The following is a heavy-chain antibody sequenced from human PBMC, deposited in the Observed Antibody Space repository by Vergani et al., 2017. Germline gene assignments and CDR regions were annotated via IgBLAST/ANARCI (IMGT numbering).Heavy chain of an antibody. CDR2: LYASGST. Sequence: QVQLQESGPGLVKPSETLSLICDVFDIISNGHYWCWIRQSPEKGLEWSGSLYASGSTYYSPALRSRVAISIDTSKNHFSLRPSSVTAADTAVYYCARHLRGYSYGVFDYWGQGREVTVSS. CDR1: DIISNGHY. J-gene: IGHJ4*02. D-gene: IGHD5-18*01. V-gene: IGHV4-38-2*01. CDR3: ARHLRGYSYGVFDY.